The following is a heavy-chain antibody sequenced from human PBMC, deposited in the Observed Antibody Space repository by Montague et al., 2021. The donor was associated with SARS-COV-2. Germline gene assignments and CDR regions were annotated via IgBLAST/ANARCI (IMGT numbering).Heavy chain of an antibody. J-gene: IGHJ3*02. Sequence: SETLSLTCTVSGGSISSYYCSWIRQPPPKGLEWIGYIYYSGSTNYYPSPTSRVTISVDTSKNQYSLKLSSVTAADTAAYYCAGGSGWMGNAFDIWGQGTMVTVSS. CDR2: IYYSGST. CDR3: AGGSGWMGNAFDI. V-gene: IGHV4-59*01. D-gene: IGHD6-19*01. CDR1: GGSISSYY.